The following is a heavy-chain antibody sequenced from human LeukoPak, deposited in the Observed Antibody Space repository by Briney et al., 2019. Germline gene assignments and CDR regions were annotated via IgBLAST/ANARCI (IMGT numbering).Heavy chain of an antibody. V-gene: IGHV3-48*01. CDR1: GFTFSSYS. D-gene: IGHD6-19*01. J-gene: IGHJ2*01. CDR2: ISSSSSTI. Sequence: PGGSLRLSCAASGFTFSSYSMNWVRQAPGKGLEWVSYISSSSSTIYYADSVKGRFTISRDNAKNSLYLQMNSLRAEDTAVYYCARVPSGWYGFNWYFDLWGRGTLVTVSS. CDR3: ARVPSGWYGFNWYFDL.